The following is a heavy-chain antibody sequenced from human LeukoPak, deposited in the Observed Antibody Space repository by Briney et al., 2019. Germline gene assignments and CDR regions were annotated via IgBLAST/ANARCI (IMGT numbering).Heavy chain of an antibody. CDR2: IYPGDSDT. J-gene: IGHJ4*02. CDR1: GYSSTSYW. V-gene: IGHV5-51*01. CDR3: ARHRGDTAMAFDY. D-gene: IGHD5-18*01. Sequence: GESLKISCKGSGYSSTSYWIGWVRQMPGKGLGWMGIIYPGDSDTRYSPSFQGQVTISADKSISTAYLQWSSLKASDTAMYYCARHRGDTAMAFDYWGQGTLVTVSS.